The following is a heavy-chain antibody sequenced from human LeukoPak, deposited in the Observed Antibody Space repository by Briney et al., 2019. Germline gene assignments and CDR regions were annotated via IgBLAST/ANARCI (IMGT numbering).Heavy chain of an antibody. Sequence: GGSLRLSCAASGFTFSNYAMSWVRQAPGKGLEWVSAISGSGGSAYYADSVKGRFTVSRDNSKNTLYLQLNSLGAEDTAVYYCARDLGYCTNGVCHTRFDYWGQGTLVAVSS. J-gene: IGHJ4*02. CDR3: ARDLGYCTNGVCHTRFDY. CDR1: GFTFSNYA. CDR2: ISGSGGSA. V-gene: IGHV3-23*01. D-gene: IGHD2-8*01.